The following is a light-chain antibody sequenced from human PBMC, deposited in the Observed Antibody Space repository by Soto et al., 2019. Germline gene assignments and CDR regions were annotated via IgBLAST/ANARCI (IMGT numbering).Light chain of an antibody. Sequence: QSALTQPPSASGSPGQSVTISCTGTSSDIAIYNYVSWYQQHPGKAPKLMIFEVSKRPSGVPDRFSGSKSANTAALTVSGVQAEDEADYYCSSHGGSNIWIFGGGTKLTVL. J-gene: IGLJ2*01. V-gene: IGLV2-8*01. CDR1: SSDIAIYNY. CDR3: SSHGGSNIWI. CDR2: EVS.